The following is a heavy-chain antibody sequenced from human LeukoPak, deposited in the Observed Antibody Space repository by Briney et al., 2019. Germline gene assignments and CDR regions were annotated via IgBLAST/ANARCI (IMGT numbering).Heavy chain of an antibody. V-gene: IGHV3-7*01. D-gene: IGHD3-10*01. CDR2: IREDGSEK. CDR1: GFTFSNYW. J-gene: IGHJ4*02. CDR3: ARDLAGHYYGSGSSFDY. Sequence: PGGSPRLSCAASGFTFSNYWMSWVRQAPGKGQEWVANIREDGSEKYYVDSVKGQFTISRDNAKNSLFLQMDSLRAEDTAVYYCARDLAGHYYGSGSSFDYWGQGTLATVSS.